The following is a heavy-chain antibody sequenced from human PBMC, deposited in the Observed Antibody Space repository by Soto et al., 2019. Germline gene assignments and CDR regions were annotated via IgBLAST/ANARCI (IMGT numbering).Heavy chain of an antibody. V-gene: IGHV4-59*08. CDR2: IYYSGST. D-gene: IGHD3-10*01. Sequence: SETLSLTCTVSGGSISSYYWSWIRQPPGKGLEWIGYIYYSGSTNYNPSLKSRVTISLDTSKNQFSLKLSSVTAADTAVYYCAREAMVRGVITQYYYYGMDVWGQGTTVTVSS. CDR1: GGSISSYY. CDR3: AREAMVRGVITQYYYYGMDV. J-gene: IGHJ6*02.